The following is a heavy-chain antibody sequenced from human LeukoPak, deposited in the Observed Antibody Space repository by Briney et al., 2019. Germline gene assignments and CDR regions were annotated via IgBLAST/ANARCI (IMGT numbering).Heavy chain of an antibody. CDR2: IYPGDSDT. CDR3: VRQSIATTPLDP. Sequence: GESLKISCKDSGYSFTNYWIGWVRQMPGKGLEWMGMIYPGDSDTRYSPSFQGQVTISADTSISTAYLQWSSLKASDTAMYYCVRQSIATTPLDPWGQGTLVTVSS. J-gene: IGHJ5*02. D-gene: IGHD6-6*01. V-gene: IGHV5-51*01. CDR1: GYSFTNYW.